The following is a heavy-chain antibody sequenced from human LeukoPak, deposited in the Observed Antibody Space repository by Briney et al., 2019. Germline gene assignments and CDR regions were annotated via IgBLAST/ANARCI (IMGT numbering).Heavy chain of an antibody. J-gene: IGHJ5*02. D-gene: IGHD3-3*01. CDR3: ARLHAHYDFWSGYYANWFDP. V-gene: IGHV1-18*01. CDR1: GYTFTSYG. CDR2: ISAYNGNT. Sequence: ASVKVSCKASGYTFTSYGISWVRQAPGQGLEWMGWISAYNGNTNYAQKLQGRVTMTTDTSTSTAYMELRSLRSDDTAVYYCARLHAHYDFWSGYYANWFDPWGQGTLVTVSS.